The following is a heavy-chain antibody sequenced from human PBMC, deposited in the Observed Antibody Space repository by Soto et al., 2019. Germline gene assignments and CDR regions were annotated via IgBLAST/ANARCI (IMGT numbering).Heavy chain of an antibody. V-gene: IGHV1-69*12. Sequence: QVQLVQSGAEVKKPGSSVKVSCKASGGTFSSYAISWVRQAPGQGLEWMGGIIPIFGTANYAQKFQGRVTSTAEXSXSXXYMELSSLRSEDTAVYYCARVVTVVKSFHYWYFDLWGRGTLVTVSS. CDR1: GGTFSSYA. J-gene: IGHJ2*01. CDR2: IIPIFGTA. CDR3: ARVVTVVKSFHYWYFDL. D-gene: IGHD2-15*01.